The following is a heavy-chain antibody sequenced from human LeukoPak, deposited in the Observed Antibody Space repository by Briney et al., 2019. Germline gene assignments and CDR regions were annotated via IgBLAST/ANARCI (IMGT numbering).Heavy chain of an antibody. CDR1: GFTFSSCW. J-gene: IGHJ4*02. Sequence: PGGPLRLSCAASGFTFSSCWMNWVREAPGKGLKWVANIKQDGSENYYVDSEKDRFTISRNNQTNSLYLQMKRLRDEDMVVYYCAMWALGYWGQGTLVTVSS. CDR3: AMWALGY. D-gene: IGHD3-16*01. V-gene: IGHV3-7*02. CDR2: IKQDGSEN.